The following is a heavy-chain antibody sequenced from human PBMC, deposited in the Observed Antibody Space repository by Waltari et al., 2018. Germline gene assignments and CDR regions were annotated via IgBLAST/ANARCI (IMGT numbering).Heavy chain of an antibody. Sequence: VHLLECGGRLVERGGSLRLALGAAGFTFSSYAMGWARQAPGKGREWVSAISGSGGSTYYADSVKGRFTISRDNSKNTLYLQMNSLRAEDTAVYYCAKTLLDYWGQGTLVTVSS. CDR3: AKTLLDY. CDR1: GFTFSSYA. CDR2: ISGSGGST. V-gene: IGHV3-23*01. J-gene: IGHJ4*02.